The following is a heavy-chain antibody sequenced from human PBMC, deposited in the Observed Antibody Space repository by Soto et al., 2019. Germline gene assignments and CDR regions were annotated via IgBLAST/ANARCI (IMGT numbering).Heavy chain of an antibody. Sequence: QVQLQESGPGLVKPSGTLSLTCAVSGGSISTSNWWSWVRQPPGKGRAWIGEIYHRGNTNYNPSLKSRVSMAVDKSRNQFSLNLRSVTAADTAVYYCARRWGEGRVDYWGQGTLVTVSS. V-gene: IGHV4-4*02. CDR1: GGSISTSNW. J-gene: IGHJ4*02. CDR2: IYHRGNT. D-gene: IGHD3-10*01. CDR3: ARRWGEGRVDY.